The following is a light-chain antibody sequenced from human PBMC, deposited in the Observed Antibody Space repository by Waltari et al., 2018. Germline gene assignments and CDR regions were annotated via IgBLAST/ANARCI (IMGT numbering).Light chain of an antibody. CDR2: AAS. J-gene: IGKJ1*01. V-gene: IGKV1-9*01. CDR1: RGISSY. Sequence: DIHLTQSPSYLSASVGDRVTITCRASRGISSYLAWYQQKPGKAPKLLIYAASTLQSGVPLMFSGSGSRTEFTLTISSLQPEDFATYYCQQVNTYSWTFGQGTKVEIK. CDR3: QQVNTYSWT.